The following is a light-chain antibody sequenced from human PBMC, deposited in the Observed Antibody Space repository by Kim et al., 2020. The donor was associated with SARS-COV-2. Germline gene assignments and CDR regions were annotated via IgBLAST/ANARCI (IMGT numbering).Light chain of an antibody. CDR1: QSVSSSY. CDR2: GAS. V-gene: IGKV3-20*01. CDR3: QQYGGSPGT. Sequence: SPGEGAALSCRASQSVSSSYLAWYQQKPGQAPRLLIYGASSRATGIPDRFSGSGSGTDFTLTISRLEPEDFAVYYCQQYGGSPGTFGQGTKVDIK. J-gene: IGKJ1*01.